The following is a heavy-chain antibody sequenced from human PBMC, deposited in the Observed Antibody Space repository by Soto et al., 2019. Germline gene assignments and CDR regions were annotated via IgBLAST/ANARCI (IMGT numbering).Heavy chain of an antibody. J-gene: IGHJ4*02. Sequence: GGSLRLSCAASGFTFSSYAMHWVRQAPGKGLEWVAVISYDGSNKYYADSVKGRFTISRDNSKNTLYLQMNSLRAEDTAVYYCARDRGYCSGGSCLASYFDYWGQGTLVTVSS. CDR3: ARDRGYCSGGSCLASYFDY. V-gene: IGHV3-30-3*01. D-gene: IGHD2-15*01. CDR2: ISYDGSNK. CDR1: GFTFSSYA.